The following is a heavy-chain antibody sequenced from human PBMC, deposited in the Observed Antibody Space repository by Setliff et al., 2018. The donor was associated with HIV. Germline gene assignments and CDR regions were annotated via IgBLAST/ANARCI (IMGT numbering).Heavy chain of an antibody. D-gene: IGHD5-18*01. Sequence: PSETLSLTCTVSGGSIISSTYFWGWIRQPPGQGLACIGNIYYSGSTSDNPSLKSRVTISVDTSKNQFSLKLSSVTAADTAVYYCARLSDTAMASFDSWGQGILVTVSS. CDR1: GGSIISSTYF. V-gene: IGHV4-39*01. CDR2: IYYSGST. CDR3: ARLSDTAMASFDS. J-gene: IGHJ4*02.